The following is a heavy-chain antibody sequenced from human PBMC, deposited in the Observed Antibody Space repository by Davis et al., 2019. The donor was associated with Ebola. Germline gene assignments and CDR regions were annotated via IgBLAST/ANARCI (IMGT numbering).Heavy chain of an antibody. J-gene: IGHJ6*03. CDR2: IIPIFGTA. V-gene: IGHV1-69*13. D-gene: IGHD2-2*02. CDR3: ARGSGYCSSTSCYTDLYYYYYYMDV. CDR1: GGTFSSYA. Sequence: SVKVSCKASGGTFSSYAISWVRQAPGQGLEWMGGIIPIFGTANYAQKFQGRVTITADESTSTAYMELSSLRSEDTAVYYCARGSGYCSSTSCYTDLYYYYYYMDVWGKGTTVTVSS.